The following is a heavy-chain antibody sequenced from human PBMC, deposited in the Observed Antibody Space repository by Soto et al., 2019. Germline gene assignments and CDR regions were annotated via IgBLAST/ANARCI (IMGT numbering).Heavy chain of an antibody. D-gene: IGHD3-3*01. V-gene: IGHV7-4-1*01. CDR2: INTNTGNP. Sequence: QVPLVQSGSELKKPGASVKVSCKASGYTFTSYAMNWVRQAPGQGLEWMGWINTNTGNPTYAQGFTGRFVFSLDTSVSTAYLQICSLKAEDTAVYYCARDAYDFWSGYYSPQENWFDPWGQGTLVTVSS. CDR1: GYTFTSYA. CDR3: ARDAYDFWSGYYSPQENWFDP. J-gene: IGHJ5*02.